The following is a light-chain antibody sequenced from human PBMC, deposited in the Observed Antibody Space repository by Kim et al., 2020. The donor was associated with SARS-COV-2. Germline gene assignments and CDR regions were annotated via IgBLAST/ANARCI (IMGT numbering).Light chain of an antibody. J-gene: IGKJ2*01. Sequence: LSASVGDRVTITCRASQSIISWLAWYQLKPGKAPKLLIYKASSLESGVPSRFSGSGSGTEFTLTINSLQPDDFATYYCQQYVQGYTFGQGTKLEI. V-gene: IGKV1-5*03. CDR1: QSIISW. CDR3: QQYVQGYT. CDR2: KAS.